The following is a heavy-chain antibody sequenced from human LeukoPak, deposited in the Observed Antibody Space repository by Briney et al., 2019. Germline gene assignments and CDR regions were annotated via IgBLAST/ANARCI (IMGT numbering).Heavy chain of an antibody. D-gene: IGHD6-19*01. CDR1: GFTFSSYS. CDR2: IKQDGSEK. J-gene: IGHJ4*02. CDR3: ARRRVAGGYFDY. V-gene: IGHV3-7*01. Sequence: GGSLRLSCAASGFTFSSYSMSWVRQAPGKGLEWVANIKQDGSEKYYVDSVKGRFTISRDNAKNSLYLQMNSLRAEDTAVYYCARRRVAGGYFDYWGQGTLVTVSS.